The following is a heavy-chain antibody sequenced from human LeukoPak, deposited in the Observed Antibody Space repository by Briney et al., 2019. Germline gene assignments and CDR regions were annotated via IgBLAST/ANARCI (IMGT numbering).Heavy chain of an antibody. D-gene: IGHD1-26*01. J-gene: IGHJ3*02. V-gene: IGHV5-51*01. CDR3: ARLRFSGSYHDAFDI. Sequence: GESLKISCKGSGYSFTSYWIGWVRQMPGKDLEWMGIIYPGDSDTRYSPSFQGQVTISADKSISTAYLQWSSLKASDTAMYYCARLRFSGSYHDAFDIWGQGTMVTVSS. CDR1: GYSFTSYW. CDR2: IYPGDSDT.